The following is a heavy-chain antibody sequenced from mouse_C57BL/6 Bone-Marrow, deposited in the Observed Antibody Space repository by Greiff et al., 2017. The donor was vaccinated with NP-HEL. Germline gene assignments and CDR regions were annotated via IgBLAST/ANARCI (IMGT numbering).Heavy chain of an antibody. Sequence: EVKLVESGGGLVQPGGSMKLSCVASGFTFSNYWMNWVRQSPEKGLEWVAQIRSKSDNYATHYAESVKGRFTISRDDSKNSVYLQKNNIRAEDAGIYYCRGYYSNYYAVDYWGQGTSVTVSS. D-gene: IGHD2-5*01. CDR3: RGYYSNYYAVDY. CDR2: IRSKSDNYAT. J-gene: IGHJ4*01. V-gene: IGHV6-3*01. CDR1: GFTFSNYW.